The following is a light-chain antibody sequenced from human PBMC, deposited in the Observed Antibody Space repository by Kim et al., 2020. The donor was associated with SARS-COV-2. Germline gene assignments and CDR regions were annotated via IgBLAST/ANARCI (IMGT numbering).Light chain of an antibody. Sequence: SVSPGERVTLSCRASESVSKNLAWYQQKPGQGPRLLIYGASTRATGIAARFSGSGSGTEFTLTITSLQSEDFAVYVCQQYNQWTLTFGGGTKVEI. CDR2: GAS. J-gene: IGKJ4*01. CDR3: QQYNQWTLT. V-gene: IGKV3-15*01. CDR1: ESVSKN.